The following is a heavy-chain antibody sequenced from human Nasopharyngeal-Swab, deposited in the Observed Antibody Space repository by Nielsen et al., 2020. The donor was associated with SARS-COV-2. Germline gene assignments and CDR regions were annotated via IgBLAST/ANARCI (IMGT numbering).Heavy chain of an antibody. D-gene: IGHD3-9*01. CDR1: GFTFDDYA. CDR2: ISGDGGST. CDR3: AKDGTKYDILTGLDY. Sequence: GGSLRLSCAASGFTFDDYAMHWVRQAPGKGLEWVSLISGDGGSTYYADSVKGRFTISRDNSKNTLYLQMNSLRAEDTAVYYCAKDGTKYDILTGLDYWGQGTLVTVSS. J-gene: IGHJ4*02. V-gene: IGHV3-43*02.